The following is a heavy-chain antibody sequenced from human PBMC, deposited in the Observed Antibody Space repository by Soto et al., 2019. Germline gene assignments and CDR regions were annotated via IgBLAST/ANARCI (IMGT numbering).Heavy chain of an antibody. CDR2: IIPIFGTA. CDR3: ARVFAMVRGVGYYYYGMDV. J-gene: IGHJ6*02. V-gene: IGHV1-69*01. D-gene: IGHD3-10*01. CDR1: GGTFSSYA. Sequence: QVQLVQSGAEVQKPGSSVKVSCKASGGTFSSYAISWVRQAPGQGLEWMGGIIPIFGTANYAQKFQGRVTITADESTSTAYMELSSLRSEDTAVYYCARVFAMVRGVGYYYYGMDVWGQGTTVTVSS.